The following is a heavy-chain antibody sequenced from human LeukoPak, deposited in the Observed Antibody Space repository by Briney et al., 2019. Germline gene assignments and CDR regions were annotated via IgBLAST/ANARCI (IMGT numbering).Heavy chain of an antibody. D-gene: IGHD3-3*01. V-gene: IGHV3-48*01. CDR1: GFIFRSYE. CDR3: AREESITIFGVVKSYMDV. CDR2: ISSSSSTI. Sequence: PGGSLRLSCAASGFIFRSYEMNWVRQAPGKGLEWVSYISSSSSTIYYADSVKGRFTISRDNAKNSLYLQVNSLRVEDTAVYYCAREESITIFGVVKSYMDVWGKGTTVTVSS. J-gene: IGHJ6*03.